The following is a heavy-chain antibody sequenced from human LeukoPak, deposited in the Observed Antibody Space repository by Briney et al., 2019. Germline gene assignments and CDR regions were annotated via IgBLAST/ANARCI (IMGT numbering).Heavy chain of an antibody. CDR3: AKGDSNYSDH. CDR1: GFTFRSYW. CDR2: IKQDGTEK. J-gene: IGHJ4*02. D-gene: IGHD4-11*01. V-gene: IGHV3-7*01. Sequence: PGGSLRLSCAASGFTFRSYWMSWVRQAPGKGLEWVANIKQDGTEKYYVDSVKGRFTISGDNSKNTLYLQMNSLRAEDTAVYYCAKGDSNYSDHWGQGTLVIVSS.